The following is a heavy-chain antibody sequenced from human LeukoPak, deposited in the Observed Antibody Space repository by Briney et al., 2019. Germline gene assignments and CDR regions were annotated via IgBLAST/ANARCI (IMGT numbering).Heavy chain of an antibody. J-gene: IGHJ5*02. Sequence: ASVKVSCKASGYTFTSYGISWVRQAPGQGLEWMGWISAYNGNTNYAQKLQGRVTMTTDTSTSTAYMELRSLRSDDTAVYYCARTYYDILTGSVNWFDPWGQGTLVTVPS. CDR2: ISAYNGNT. CDR3: ARTYYDILTGSVNWFDP. V-gene: IGHV1-18*04. D-gene: IGHD3-9*01. CDR1: GYTFTSYG.